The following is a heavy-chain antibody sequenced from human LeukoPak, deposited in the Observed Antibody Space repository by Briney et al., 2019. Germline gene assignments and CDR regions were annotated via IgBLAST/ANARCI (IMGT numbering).Heavy chain of an antibody. D-gene: IGHD1-26*01. CDR3: AKSPGRNFDL. CDR1: GGSFSGYY. CDR2: INHSGST. Sequence: SETLSLTCAVYGGSFSGYYWSWIRQPPGKGLEWIGEINHSGSTTYNPSLKSRVTISLDTSKNQFSLKLSSVTAADKAVYYCAKSPGRNFDLWGRGTLVTVSS. J-gene: IGHJ2*01. V-gene: IGHV4-34*01.